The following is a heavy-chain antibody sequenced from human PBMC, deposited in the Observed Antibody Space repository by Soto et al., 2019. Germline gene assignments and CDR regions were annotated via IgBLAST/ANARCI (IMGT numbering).Heavy chain of an antibody. CDR3: ARVGDYYDSSGPFWFAP. V-gene: IGHV4-30-4*01. CDR2: IYYSGST. Sequence: SETLSLTCTVSGGSISSGDYYWSWIRQPPGKGLEWIGYIYYSGSTYYNPSLKSRVTISVDTSKNQFSLKLSSVTAADTAVYYCARVGDYYDSSGPFWFAPWGQEILVTVS. CDR1: GGSISSGDYY. J-gene: IGHJ5*02. D-gene: IGHD3-22*01.